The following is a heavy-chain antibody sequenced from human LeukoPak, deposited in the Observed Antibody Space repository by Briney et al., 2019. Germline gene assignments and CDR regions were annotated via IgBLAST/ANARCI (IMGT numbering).Heavy chain of an antibody. D-gene: IGHD3-9*01. Sequence: ASVKVSCKVSGYTLTELSMHWVRQAPGKGLEWMGGFDPEAGETIYAQKFQGRVTMTEDTSTDTAYMELSSLRSEDTAVYYCATVRWGYDILTGYYVRKYFDYWGQGTLVTVSS. V-gene: IGHV1-24*01. CDR2: FDPEAGET. CDR1: GYTLTELS. J-gene: IGHJ4*02. CDR3: ATVRWGYDILTGYYVRKYFDY.